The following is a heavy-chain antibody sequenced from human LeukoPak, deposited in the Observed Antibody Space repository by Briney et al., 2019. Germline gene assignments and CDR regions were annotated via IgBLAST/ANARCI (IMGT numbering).Heavy chain of an antibody. CDR3: AKETGGSGSSYLSFFDH. CDR1: GFVFSNHG. CDR2: ISHDGSAK. J-gene: IGHJ4*02. D-gene: IGHD3-10*01. V-gene: IGHV3-30*18. Sequence: GRSLRLSCAASGFVFSNHGMHWVRQAPGKGLEWVAVISHDGSAKDYADSVKGRFTISRDNSKNTLYLQINSLRAEDTAVYFCAKETGGSGSSYLSFFDHWGQGTLVTVST.